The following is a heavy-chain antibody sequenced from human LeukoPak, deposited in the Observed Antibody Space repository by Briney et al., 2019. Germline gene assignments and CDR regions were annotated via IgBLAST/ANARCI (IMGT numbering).Heavy chain of an antibody. J-gene: IGHJ4*02. CDR1: GFSVHTYD. Sequence: GGSLRLSCAASGFSVHTYDMHWVRQAPGEGPEWIAYFGISGIIYYADSVKGRFTISGDNAKNSLYLQMNSLRAEDTAVYYCARALGYSYGYAVDYWGQGTLVTVSS. CDR3: ARALGYSYGYAVDY. V-gene: IGHV3-48*01. D-gene: IGHD5-18*01. CDR2: FGISGII.